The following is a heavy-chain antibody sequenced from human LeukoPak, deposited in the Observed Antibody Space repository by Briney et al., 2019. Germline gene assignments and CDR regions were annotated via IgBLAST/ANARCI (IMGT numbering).Heavy chain of an antibody. V-gene: IGHV1-8*01. CDR2: MNPNSGNT. CDR3: ARDSADPYDILTGSYYYYGMDV. CDR1: GYTFTSYD. Sequence: ASVKVSCKASGYTFTSYDINWVRQATGQGLEWMGWMNPNSGNTGYAQKFQGRVTMTRNTSISTAYMELSSLRSEDTAVYYCARDSADPYDILTGSYYYYGMDVWGQGTTVTVSS. J-gene: IGHJ6*02. D-gene: IGHD3-9*01.